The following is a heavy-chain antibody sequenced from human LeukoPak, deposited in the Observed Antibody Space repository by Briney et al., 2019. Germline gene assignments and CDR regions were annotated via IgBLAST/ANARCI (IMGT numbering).Heavy chain of an antibody. V-gene: IGHV3-74*01. J-gene: IGHJ4*02. Sequence: PGGSLRLSCAASGFTFSSYWMHWVRHGPGKGLVWVSRINIDGSTSNYADSVKGRFTISRDNAKNAVYLQMSSLRVEDTAVYYCARASALATPPFAYWGQGTLVTVSS. D-gene: IGHD5-12*01. CDR3: ARASALATPPFAY. CDR2: INIDGSTS. CDR1: GFTFSSYW.